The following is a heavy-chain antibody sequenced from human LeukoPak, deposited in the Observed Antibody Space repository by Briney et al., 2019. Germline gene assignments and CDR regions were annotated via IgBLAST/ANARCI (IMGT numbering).Heavy chain of an antibody. Sequence: SVKVSCKASGGTFSSYAISWVRQAPGQGLEWMGGIIPIFGTANYAQKFQGRVTITTDESTSTAYMELSSLRSDDTAVYYCARASPWELLDFDYWGQGTLVTVSS. V-gene: IGHV1-69*05. D-gene: IGHD1-26*01. CDR1: GGTFSSYA. CDR3: ARASPWELLDFDY. J-gene: IGHJ4*02. CDR2: IIPIFGTA.